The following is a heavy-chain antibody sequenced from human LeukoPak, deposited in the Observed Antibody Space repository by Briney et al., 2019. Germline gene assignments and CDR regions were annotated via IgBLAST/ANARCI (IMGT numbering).Heavy chain of an antibody. CDR3: AKVTIARFGELCFDY. V-gene: IGHV3-11*01. CDR2: TSTSGSST. Sequence: GSLRLSCATSGFTFSDFNMNWIRQASGKGLEWVSYTSTSGSSTYYADSVKGRFTISRDNSKNTLYLQMNSLRAEDTAVYYCAKVTIARFGELCFDYWGQGTLVTVSS. J-gene: IGHJ4*02. CDR1: GFTFSDFN. D-gene: IGHD3-10*01.